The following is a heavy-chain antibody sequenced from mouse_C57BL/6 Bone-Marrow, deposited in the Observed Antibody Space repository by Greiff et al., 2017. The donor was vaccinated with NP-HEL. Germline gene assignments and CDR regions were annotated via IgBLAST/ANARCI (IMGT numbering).Heavy chain of an antibody. CDR2: SRNKANDYTT. CDR3: ARDGRYGWYFDV. Sequence: EVQLVESGGGLVQSGRSLRLSCATSGFTFSDFYMEWVRQAPGKGLEWIAASRNKANDYTTEYSASVKGRFIVSRDTSQSILYLQMNALRAEDTAIYYCARDGRYGWYFDVWGTGTTVTVSS. V-gene: IGHV7-1*01. J-gene: IGHJ1*03. D-gene: IGHD2-14*01. CDR1: GFTFSDFY.